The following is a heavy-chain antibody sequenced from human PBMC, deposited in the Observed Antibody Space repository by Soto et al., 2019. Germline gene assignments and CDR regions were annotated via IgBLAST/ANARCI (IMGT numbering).Heavy chain of an antibody. CDR3: ARQGRLSGAAWFDP. CDR2: IYYTGST. J-gene: IGHJ5*02. CDR1: GGSISSSSTYY. D-gene: IGHD2-15*01. Sequence: SETLSLTCTVSGGSISSSSTYYWGWIRQPPRKGLEWIGSIYYTGSTYYNPSLKSRVTISVDTSKNQFSLKLSSVTAADTAVYYCARQGRLSGAAWFDPWGQGTLVTVSS. V-gene: IGHV4-39*01.